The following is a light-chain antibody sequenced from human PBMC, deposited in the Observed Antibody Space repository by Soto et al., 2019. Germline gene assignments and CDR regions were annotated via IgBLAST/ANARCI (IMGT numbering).Light chain of an antibody. V-gene: IGKV1-39*01. CDR1: QTISTY. Sequence: DIQMTQSPSSLSASVGDRVTITCRASQTISTYLNWYQQKPGKAPRLLIYDASSLLSGVRSRFSGSGSGTDFTLTIASLQPEDFSTYYCQQSDSTPYTFGQGTK. CDR3: QQSDSTPYT. J-gene: IGKJ2*01. CDR2: DAS.